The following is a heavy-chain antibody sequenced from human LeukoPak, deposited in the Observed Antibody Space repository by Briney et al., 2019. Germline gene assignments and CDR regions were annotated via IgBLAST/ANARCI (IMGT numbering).Heavy chain of an antibody. V-gene: IGHV3-53*01. D-gene: IGHD4-23*01. CDR1: GFNVSNNY. J-gene: IGHJ4*02. CDR3: ARRGDGGRSFDY. CDR2: IYSSGST. Sequence: GGSLRLSRAASGFNVSNNYMTWVRQAPGKGLEWVSLIYSSGSTYYADSVKGRFTISRDNSKNTLYLQVNSLRAEDTAVYYCARRGDGGRSFDYWGQGTLVTVSS.